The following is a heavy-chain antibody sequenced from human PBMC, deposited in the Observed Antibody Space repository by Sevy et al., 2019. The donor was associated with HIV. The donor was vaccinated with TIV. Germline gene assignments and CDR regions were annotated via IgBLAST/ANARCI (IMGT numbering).Heavy chain of an antibody. J-gene: IGHJ4*02. CDR1: GLTFSNYW. D-gene: IGHD3-16*01. CDR3: FGGTN. V-gene: IGHV3-7*03. CDR2: IKKDGSQK. Sequence: GGSLRLSCTDSGLTFSNYWMHWVRQAPGKGLEWVASIKKDGSQKDYVDSVKGRFIISRDNAKSSVYLQMNSLRDEDAAVYYCFGGTNWGQETLVTVSS.